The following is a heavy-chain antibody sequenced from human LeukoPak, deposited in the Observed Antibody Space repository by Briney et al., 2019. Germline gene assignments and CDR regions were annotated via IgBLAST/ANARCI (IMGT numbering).Heavy chain of an antibody. D-gene: IGHD3-10*01. Sequence: GASVKVSCKTSGYTFTSYAMHWVRQAPGQRPEWMGWINAGIGNTRYSERFLDRITITRDTSASTVHMELSSLRSEDTAVYYCARDMGGSGSYSYWGQGTLVTVSS. CDR2: INAGIGNT. V-gene: IGHV1-3*01. J-gene: IGHJ4*02. CDR1: GYTFTSYA. CDR3: ARDMGGSGSYSY.